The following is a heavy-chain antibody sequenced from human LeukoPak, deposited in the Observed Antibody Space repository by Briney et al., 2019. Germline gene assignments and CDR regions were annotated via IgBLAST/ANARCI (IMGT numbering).Heavy chain of an antibody. D-gene: IGHD2-21*02. V-gene: IGHV4-31*03. CDR3: ARAGLDCPCFDY. CDR1: GGSISSGGYY. CDR2: IYYSGST. J-gene: IGHJ4*02. Sequence: PSQTLSLTCTVSGGSISSGGYYWSWIRQHPGKGLEWVGYIYYSGSTYYNPSLKSRVTISVDTSKNQFSLKLSSVTAADTAVYYCARAGLDCPCFDYWGQGTLVTVSS.